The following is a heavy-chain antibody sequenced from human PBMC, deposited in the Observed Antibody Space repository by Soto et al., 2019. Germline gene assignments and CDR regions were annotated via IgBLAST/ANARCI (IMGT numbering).Heavy chain of an antibody. CDR1: GFTFTSSA. D-gene: IGHD4-17*01. V-gene: IGHV1-58*02. Sequence: SVKVSCKASGFTFTSSAMQWVRQARGQRLEWIGWIVVGSGNTNYAQKFQERVTITRDMSTSTAYMELSSLRSEDTAVYYCAASPYGDYVSWIDYWGQGTLVTVSS. CDR3: AASPYGDYVSWIDY. J-gene: IGHJ4*02. CDR2: IVVGSGNT.